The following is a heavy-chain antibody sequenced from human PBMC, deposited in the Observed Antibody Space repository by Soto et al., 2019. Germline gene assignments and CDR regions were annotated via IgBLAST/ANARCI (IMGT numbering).Heavy chain of an antibody. Sequence: GSLRLSCAASGFTFSSYWMSWVRQAPGKGLEWVANIKQDGSEKYYVDSVKGRFTISRDNAKNSLYLQMNSLRAEDTAVYYCARYYDFWSGYPYYYYYMDVWGKGTTVTVSS. J-gene: IGHJ6*03. V-gene: IGHV3-7*01. CDR3: ARYYDFWSGYPYYYYYMDV. D-gene: IGHD3-3*01. CDR2: IKQDGSEK. CDR1: GFTFSSYW.